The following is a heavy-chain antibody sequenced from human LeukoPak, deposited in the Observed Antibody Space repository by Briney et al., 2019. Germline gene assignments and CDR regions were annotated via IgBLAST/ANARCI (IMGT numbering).Heavy chain of an antibody. D-gene: IGHD5-24*01. V-gene: IGHV3-53*01. CDR3: ARIDVGYNYDAFDI. Sequence: GGSLRLSCAASGFTVRSNYMSWVRQAPGKGLEWVAVIYSGGSTYYADSVKGRFTISRDNSKNTLYLQMNSLRAEDTAVYYCARIDVGYNYDAFDIWGQGTMVTVSS. CDR2: IYSGGST. J-gene: IGHJ3*02. CDR1: GFTVRSNY.